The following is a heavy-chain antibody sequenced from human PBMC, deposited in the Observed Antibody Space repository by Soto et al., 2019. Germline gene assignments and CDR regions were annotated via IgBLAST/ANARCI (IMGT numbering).Heavy chain of an antibody. Sequence: PSETLSLTCAVSGDSVSSGSYFWTWVRQSPGKGLEWIGYIYYSGSTNYNPSLKSRVTMSVDTAKNQFSLNLSSVTAADTAVYYCARDLRLNYGPSHMDVWGQGTTVTVS. CDR2: IYYSGST. D-gene: IGHD4-17*01. J-gene: IGHJ6*02. CDR1: GDSVSSGSYF. CDR3: ARDLRLNYGPSHMDV. V-gene: IGHV4-61*01.